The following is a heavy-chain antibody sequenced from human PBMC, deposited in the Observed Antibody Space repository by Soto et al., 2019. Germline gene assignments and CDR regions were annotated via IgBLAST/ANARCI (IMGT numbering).Heavy chain of an antibody. J-gene: IGHJ4*02. CDR3: AKGQTIVGATSPDPFDY. CDR1: GFTFDDYA. D-gene: IGHD1-26*01. CDR2: ISWNSGSI. V-gene: IGHV3-9*01. Sequence: EVQLVESGGGLVQPGRSLRLSCAASGFTFDDYAMHWVRQAPGKGLEWVSGISWNSGSIGYADSVKGRFTISRDNAKNSLYLQMNSLRAEDTALYYCAKGQTIVGATSPDPFDYWGQGTLVTVSS.